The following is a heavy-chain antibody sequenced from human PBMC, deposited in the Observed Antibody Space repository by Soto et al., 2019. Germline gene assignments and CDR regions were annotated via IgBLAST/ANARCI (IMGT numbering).Heavy chain of an antibody. Sequence: ASVKVSCKASGGTFSSYAISWVRQAPGQGLEWMGGIIPIFGTANYAQKFQGRVTITADESTSTAYMELSSLRSEDTAVYYCARYEGGGPRYGMDVWGQGTTVTVSS. D-gene: IGHD3-16*01. CDR3: ARYEGGGPRYGMDV. CDR2: IIPIFGTA. V-gene: IGHV1-69*01. J-gene: IGHJ6*02. CDR1: GGTFSSYA.